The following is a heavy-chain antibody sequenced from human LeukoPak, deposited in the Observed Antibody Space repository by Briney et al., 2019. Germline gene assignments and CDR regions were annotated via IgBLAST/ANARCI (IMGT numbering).Heavy chain of an antibody. CDR1: GGSLSSSSYY. Sequence: PSETLALTCTVSGGSLSSSSYYWGWIRQPPGKGLEWIGSIYYSGSTYYNPSLKSRVTISVDTSKNQFSLKLSSVTAADTAVYYCARQETIFGVVIPNWFDPWGQGTLVTVSS. V-gene: IGHV4-39*01. J-gene: IGHJ5*02. CDR2: IYYSGST. CDR3: ARQETIFGVVIPNWFDP. D-gene: IGHD3-3*01.